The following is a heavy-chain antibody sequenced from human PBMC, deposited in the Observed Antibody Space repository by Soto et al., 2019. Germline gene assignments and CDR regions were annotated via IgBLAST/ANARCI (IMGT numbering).Heavy chain of an antibody. J-gene: IGHJ4*02. D-gene: IGHD3-22*01. CDR2: ISAYNGNT. V-gene: IGHV1-18*01. CDR3: AKGNRYYYDSSGYTAGY. Sequence: GASVKVSCKASGYTFTSYGISWVRQAPGQGLEWMGWISAYNGNTNYAQKLQGRVTMTTDTSTSTAYVELRSLRSDDTAVYYCAKGNRYYYDSSGYTAGYWGQGTLVTVSS. CDR1: GYTFTSYG.